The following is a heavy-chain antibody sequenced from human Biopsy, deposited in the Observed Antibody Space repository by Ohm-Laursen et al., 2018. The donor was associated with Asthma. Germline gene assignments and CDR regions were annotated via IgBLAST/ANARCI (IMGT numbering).Heavy chain of an antibody. J-gene: IGHJ4*02. CDR1: GFTFSNYG. CDR3: AKDVFPGWELRRGADY. CDR2: ISFDGSNK. V-gene: IGHV3-30*18. D-gene: IGHD1-26*01. Sequence: SLRLSCAASGFTFSNYGMHWVRQAPGKGLDWVAAISFDGSNKNYTDSVKGRFTISRDNSRNTLHLQMNSLRAEDTVVYYCAKDVFPGWELRRGADYWGQGTLVTVSS.